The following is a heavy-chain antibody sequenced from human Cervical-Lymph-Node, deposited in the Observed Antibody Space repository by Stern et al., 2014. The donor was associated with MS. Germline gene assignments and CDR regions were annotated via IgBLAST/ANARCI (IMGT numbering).Heavy chain of an antibody. CDR2: ISYSGNT. CDR3: ARVTEFLRFFYPDY. V-gene: IGHV4-31*03. D-gene: IGHD3-3*01. J-gene: IGHJ4*02. CDR1: GGAVSSGDRY. Sequence: QLQLQESGPGLVKPSQTLSLTCTVSGGAVSSGDRYWSWIRQHPGKGLEWIGYISYSGNTYYNPYLESRVTISMDRSKNQFSLKLRSVTAADTAVYYCARVTEFLRFFYPDYWGQGTRVTVSS.